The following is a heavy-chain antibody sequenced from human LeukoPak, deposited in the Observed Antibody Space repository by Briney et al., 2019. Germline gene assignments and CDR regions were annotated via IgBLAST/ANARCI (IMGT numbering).Heavy chain of an antibody. Sequence: GGSLRLSCAASGFPFNLYGMTWVRQAPGKGLEWVSLISGLNNDMYYADSVKGRFTISRDNAKNSLYLEMNSLTAEDTAVYYCARRDPLSYQLGTLNFDHWGQGTLVTVSS. CDR1: GFPFNLYG. CDR2: ISGLNNDM. CDR3: ARRDPLSYQLGTLNFDH. D-gene: IGHD1-26*01. J-gene: IGHJ4*02. V-gene: IGHV3-21*01.